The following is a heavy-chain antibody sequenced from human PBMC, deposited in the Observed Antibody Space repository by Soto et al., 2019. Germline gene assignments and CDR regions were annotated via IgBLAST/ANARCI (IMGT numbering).Heavy chain of an antibody. CDR3: ARVTVRVVVAATRSFYYYGMDV. CDR2: IIPIFGTA. D-gene: IGHD2-15*01. CDR1: GGTFSSYA. Sequence: SVKVSCKASGGTFSSYAISWVRQAPGQGLEWMGGIIPIFGTANYAQKFQGRVTITADESTSTAYMELSSLRSEDTAVYYCARVTVRVVVAATRSFYYYGMDVWGQGTTVTSP. V-gene: IGHV1-69*13. J-gene: IGHJ6*02.